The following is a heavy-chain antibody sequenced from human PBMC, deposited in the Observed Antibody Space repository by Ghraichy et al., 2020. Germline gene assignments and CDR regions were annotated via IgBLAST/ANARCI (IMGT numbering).Heavy chain of an antibody. CDR1: GGSISSDF. V-gene: IGHV4-59*08. CDR2: VYYSGNT. Sequence: SETLSLTCIVSGGSISSDFWSWIRQPPGKKLEWIGYVYYSGNTNYNPSLESRVTISVDRSKNQFSLNLRSVTAADTAVYYCARQDTGGFDPWGQGTLVTVAS. J-gene: IGHJ5*02. CDR3: ARQDTGGFDP. D-gene: IGHD3-10*01.